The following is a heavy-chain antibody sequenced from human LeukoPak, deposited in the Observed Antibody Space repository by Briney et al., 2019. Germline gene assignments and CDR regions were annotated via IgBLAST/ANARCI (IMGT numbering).Heavy chain of an antibody. Sequence: QSGGSLRLSCAASGFTVSSNYMSWVRQAPGKGLEWVSVIYSGGSTYYSDSVKGRFTISRDNSKNTLYLQMNSLRVEDTAVYYCARGGGWDYYDSSGYYHGAFDIWGQGTMVTVSS. J-gene: IGHJ3*02. V-gene: IGHV3-66*02. CDR3: ARGGGWDYYDSSGYYHGAFDI. CDR2: IYSGGST. D-gene: IGHD3-22*01. CDR1: GFTVSSNY.